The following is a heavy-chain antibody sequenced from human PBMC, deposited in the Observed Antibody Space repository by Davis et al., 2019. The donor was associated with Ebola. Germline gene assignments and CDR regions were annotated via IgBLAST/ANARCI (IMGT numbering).Heavy chain of an antibody. D-gene: IGHD5-18*01. CDR2: IYYSGST. CDR3: ARVRGVASYGYPGRFDY. Sequence: MPSETLSLTCTVSGGSISSSSYHWGWIRQPPGKGLEWIGSIYYSGSTYYNPSLKSRVTISVDTSKNQFSLKLSSVTAADTAVYYCARVRGVASYGYPGRFDYWGQGTLVTVSS. CDR1: GGSISSSSYH. J-gene: IGHJ4*02. V-gene: IGHV4-39*07.